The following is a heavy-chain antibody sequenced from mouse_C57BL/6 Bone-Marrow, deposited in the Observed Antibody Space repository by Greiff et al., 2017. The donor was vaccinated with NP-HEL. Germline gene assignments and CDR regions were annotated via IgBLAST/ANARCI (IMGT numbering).Heavy chain of an antibody. CDR1: GYTFTSYG. J-gene: IGHJ1*03. V-gene: IGHV1-81*01. Sequence: QVQLQQSGAELARPGASVKLSCKASGYTFTSYGISWVKQRTGQGLEWIGEIYPRSGNTYYNEKFKGKATLTADKSSSTAYMELRSLTSEDSAVYFCAWVIYYYGSSFYWYFDVWGTGTTVTVSS. D-gene: IGHD1-1*01. CDR3: AWVIYYYGSSFYWYFDV. CDR2: IYPRSGNT.